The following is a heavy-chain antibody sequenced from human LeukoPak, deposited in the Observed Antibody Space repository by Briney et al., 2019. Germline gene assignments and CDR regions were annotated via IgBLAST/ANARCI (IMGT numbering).Heavy chain of an antibody. CDR2: ISGSGSSGGST. CDR1: GFTFSSYA. Sequence: GGSLRLSCAASGFTFSSYAVGWVRQAPGKGLEWVSGISGSGSSGGSTYYADSVKGRFTISRDNANNTVYLQMNSLRAEDTAVYYCAKDTRRGGYGDYWGQGTLVTVSS. V-gene: IGHV3-23*01. D-gene: IGHD3-22*01. CDR3: AKDTRRGGYGDY. J-gene: IGHJ4*02.